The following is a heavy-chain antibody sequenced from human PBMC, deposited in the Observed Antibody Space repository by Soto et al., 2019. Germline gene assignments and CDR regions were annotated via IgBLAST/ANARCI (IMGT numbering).Heavy chain of an antibody. Sequence: GGSLRLSCAASGFTFSSYGMHWVRQAPGKGLEWVAVISYDGSNKYYADSVKGRFTISRDNSKNTLYLQMNSLRAEDTAVYYCAKDLCGDYGFFCYYYYYGMDVWGQGTTVTVSS. CDR3: AKDLCGDYGFFCYYYYYGMDV. V-gene: IGHV3-30*18. CDR2: ISYDGSNK. D-gene: IGHD4-17*01. CDR1: GFTFSSYG. J-gene: IGHJ6*02.